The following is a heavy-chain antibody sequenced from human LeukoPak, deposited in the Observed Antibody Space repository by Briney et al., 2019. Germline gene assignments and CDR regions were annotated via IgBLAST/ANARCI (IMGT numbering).Heavy chain of an antibody. J-gene: IGHJ4*02. D-gene: IGHD6-19*01. Sequence: GGSLRLSCAASGFTVSSNYMSWVRQAPGKGLEWVSAISGSGGSTYYADSVKGRFTISRDNSKNTLYLQMNSLRAEDTAVYYCAKDVKAVAGTQLIDYWGQGTLVTVSS. V-gene: IGHV3-23*01. CDR1: GFTVSSNY. CDR2: ISGSGGST. CDR3: AKDVKAVAGTQLIDY.